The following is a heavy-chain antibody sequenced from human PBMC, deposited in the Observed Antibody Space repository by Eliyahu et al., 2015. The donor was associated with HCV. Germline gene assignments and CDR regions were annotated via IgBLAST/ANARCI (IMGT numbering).Heavy chain of an antibody. D-gene: IGHD1-7*01. CDR2: IKSKTDGGTT. CDR3: TTDQNWNFIQFDY. J-gene: IGHJ4*02. Sequence: EVQLVESGGGLVKPGGSLRLSCAASGFTFSNAWMSWVRQAPGKGLEWVGRIKSKTDGGTTDYAAPVKGRFTISRDDSKNTLYLQMNSLKTEDTAVYYCTTDQNWNFIQFDYWGQGTLVTVSS. V-gene: IGHV3-15*01. CDR1: GFTFSNAW.